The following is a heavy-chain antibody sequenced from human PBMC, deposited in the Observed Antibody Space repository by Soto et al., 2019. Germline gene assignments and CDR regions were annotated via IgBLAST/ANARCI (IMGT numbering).Heavy chain of an antibody. V-gene: IGHV4-31*03. CDR1: GGSIGSGGYY. CDR3: ARVPGSDLYYFDY. J-gene: IGHJ4*02. CDR2: IYYSGST. Sequence: PSETLSLTCTVSGGSIGSGGYYWSWIRQHPGKGLEWIGYIYYSGSTYYNPSLKSRVTISVDTSKNQFSLKLSSVTAADTAVYYCARVPGSDLYYFDYWGQGTLVTASS.